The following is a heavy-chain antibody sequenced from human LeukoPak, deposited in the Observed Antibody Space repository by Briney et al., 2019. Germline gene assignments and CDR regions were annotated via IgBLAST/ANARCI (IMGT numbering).Heavy chain of an antibody. J-gene: IGHJ4*02. Sequence: AGGSLRLSCAASGFTFSSYPMSWVRQAPGKGLEWVSAISGSGDSTYYADPVKGRFTISRDNSKNTLYLQMDSLKTEDTAVYYCGDLGSAGTDHWGQGTLVTVSS. CDR2: ISGSGDST. D-gene: IGHD3-10*01. V-gene: IGHV3-23*01. CDR3: GDLGSAGTDH. CDR1: GFTFSSYP.